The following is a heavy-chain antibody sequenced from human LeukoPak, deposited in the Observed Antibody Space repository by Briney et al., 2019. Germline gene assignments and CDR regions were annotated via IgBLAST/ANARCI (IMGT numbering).Heavy chain of an antibody. CDR2: IKSDGRP. CDR1: GFTLSSYW. Sequence: QSGGSLRLSCAASGFTLSSYWMRWVRPAPGKGLVWVSRIKSDGRPNYADSAKGGFTISRDNAKNTVSLQMNSLRAEDTGVYYCARAPSEIGGYYPEYFRHWGQGTLVIVSS. D-gene: IGHD3-22*01. J-gene: IGHJ1*01. CDR3: ARAPSEIGGYYPEYFRH. V-gene: IGHV3-74*01.